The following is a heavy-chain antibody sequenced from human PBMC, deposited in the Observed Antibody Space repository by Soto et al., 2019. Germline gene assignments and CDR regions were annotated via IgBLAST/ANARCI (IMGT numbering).Heavy chain of an antibody. CDR2: IKAYSGNT. CDR3: AIANYGDDDY. J-gene: IGHJ4*02. D-gene: IGHD4-17*01. CDR1: GYTFPTST. V-gene: IGHV1-18*01. Sequence: QLQLVQSGAEAKKPGASVKVSCKASGYTFPTSTISWLRQAPGQGLEWMGWIKAYSGNTNYAQKLQGRVTMPTDTSTSTAYMELRSLTPDDTAIYYCAIANYGDDDYWGQGTLVTVSS.